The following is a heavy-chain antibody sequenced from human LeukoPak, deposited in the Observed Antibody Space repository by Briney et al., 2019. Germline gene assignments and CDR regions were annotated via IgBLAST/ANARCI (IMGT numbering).Heavy chain of an antibody. V-gene: IGHV4-59*12. Sequence: SETLSLTCTVSGGSISSYYWNWIRQPPGKGLEWIGYIYYSGSTNYNPSLKSRVTMSVDTSKNQFSLKLSSVTAADTAVYYCARTHYDILTGYSRRAFDIWGQGTMVTVSS. CDR2: IYYSGST. J-gene: IGHJ3*02. D-gene: IGHD3-9*01. CDR1: GGSISSYY. CDR3: ARTHYDILTGYSRRAFDI.